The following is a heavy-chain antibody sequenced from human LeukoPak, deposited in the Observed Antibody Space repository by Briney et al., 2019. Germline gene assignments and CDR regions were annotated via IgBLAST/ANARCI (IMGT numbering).Heavy chain of an antibody. J-gene: IGHJ6*03. D-gene: IGHD2-21*02. CDR3: ARVGEFVVVTASTHSYYMDV. CDR2: IYYSGST. Sequence: SETLSLTCTVSGGSISSYYWSWIRQPPGKGLEWIGYIYYSGSTNYNPSLKSRVTISVDTSKNQFSLKLSSVTAADTAVYYCARVGEFVVVTASTHSYYMDVWGKGTTVTVSS. V-gene: IGHV4-59*12. CDR1: GGSISSYY.